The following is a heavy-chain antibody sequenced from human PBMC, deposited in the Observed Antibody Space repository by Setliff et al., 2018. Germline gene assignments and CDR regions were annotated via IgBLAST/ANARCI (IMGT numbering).Heavy chain of an antibody. CDR2: IRSKAYGGTT. D-gene: IGHD3-3*01. CDR1: GFTFGDYA. V-gene: IGHV3-49*04. Sequence: PGESLKISCTASGFTFGDYAMSWVRQAPGKGLEWVGFIRSKAYGGTTEYAASVKGRFTISRDDSKSIAYLQMNSLKTEDTAVYYCTRGIRRITIFGVASYYYYGMDVWGQGTTVTVS. CDR3: TRGIRRITIFGVASYYYYGMDV. J-gene: IGHJ6*02.